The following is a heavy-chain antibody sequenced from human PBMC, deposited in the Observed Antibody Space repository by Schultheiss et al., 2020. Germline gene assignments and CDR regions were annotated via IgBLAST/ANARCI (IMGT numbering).Heavy chain of an antibody. CDR2: IKQDGSEK. CDR3: ARDVRIQLWLRWFDP. J-gene: IGHJ5*02. D-gene: IGHD5-18*01. V-gene: IGHV3-7*01. Sequence: GSLRLSCAASGFTFSSYWMSWVRQAPGKGLEWVANIKQDGSEKYYVDSVKGRFTISRDNAKNSLYLQMNSLRAEDTAVYYCARDVRIQLWLRWFDPWGQGTLVTVSS. CDR1: GFTFSSYW.